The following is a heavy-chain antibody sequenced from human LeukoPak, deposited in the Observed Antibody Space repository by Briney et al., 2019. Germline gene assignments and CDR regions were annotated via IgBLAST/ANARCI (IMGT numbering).Heavy chain of an antibody. J-gene: IGHJ4*02. CDR2: IYYSGST. Sequence: SETLSLTCTVSGGSISSYYWSWIRQPPGKGLEWIGYIYYSGSTNYNPSLKSRVTISVDTSKNQFSLKLSSVTAADTAVYYCARIIGYGDYDFDYWGQGTLVTVSS. D-gene: IGHD4-17*01. CDR1: GGSISSYY. CDR3: ARIIGYGDYDFDY. V-gene: IGHV4-59*01.